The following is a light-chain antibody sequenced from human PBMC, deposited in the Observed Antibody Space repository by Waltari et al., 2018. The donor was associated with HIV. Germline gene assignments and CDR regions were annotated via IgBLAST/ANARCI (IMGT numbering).Light chain of an antibody. V-gene: IGKV4-1*01. J-gene: IGKJ2*01. CDR3: QQYYSTPYT. CDR1: QSVLYRSNNKNS. CDR2: WAS. Sequence: DIVMTQYPDSLAVSLGERAPINCKSSQSVLYRSNNKNSLAWYQQKPGQPPTLLIYWASTRNSGVPDRFSGSGSGTDFTLTISSLQAEDVAVYYCQQYYSTPYTFGQGTKLGIK.